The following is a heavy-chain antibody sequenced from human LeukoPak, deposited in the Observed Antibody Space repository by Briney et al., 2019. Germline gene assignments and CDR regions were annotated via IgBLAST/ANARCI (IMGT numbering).Heavy chain of an antibody. CDR1: GGSISRYY. V-gene: IGHV4-59*01. CDR3: ARESAAGPFDY. Sequence: SETLSLTCTVSGGSISRYYWSWIRQPPAKELEWIGYFYYSGSTNYNPSLKSRVTISVDTSKNQFSLKLTSLTAADTAVYYCARESAAGPFDYWGQGTLVTVSS. D-gene: IGHD6-13*01. J-gene: IGHJ4*02. CDR2: FYYSGST.